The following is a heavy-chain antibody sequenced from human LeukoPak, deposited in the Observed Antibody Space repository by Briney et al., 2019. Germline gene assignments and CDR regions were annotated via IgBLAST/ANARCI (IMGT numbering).Heavy chain of an antibody. D-gene: IGHD4-11*01. CDR3: ARIDYSNAFDI. CDR2: MNPKSGNT. CDR1: GYTFTSYG. Sequence: ASVKVSCKASGYTFTSYGISWVRQATGQGLEWMGWMNPKSGNTGYAQKFQGRVTITRDTSVSTAYMELSSLRSEDTAVYYCARIDYSNAFDIWGQGTVVTVSS. V-gene: IGHV1-8*03. J-gene: IGHJ3*02.